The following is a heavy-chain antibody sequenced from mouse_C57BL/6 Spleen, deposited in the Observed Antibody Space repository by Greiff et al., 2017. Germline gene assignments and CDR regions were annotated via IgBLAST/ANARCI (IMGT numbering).Heavy chain of an antibody. CDR2: INPYNGDT. CDR1: GYSFTGYF. V-gene: IGHV1-20*01. CDR3: ARRGWDSWYFDV. J-gene: IGHJ1*03. Sequence: VQLQQSGPELVKPGDSVKISCKASGYSFTGYFMNWVMQSHGKSLEWIGRINPYNGDTFYNQKFKGKATLTVDKSSSTAHMELRSLTSEDSAVYYCARRGWDSWYFDVWGTGTTVTVSS. D-gene: IGHD3-3*01.